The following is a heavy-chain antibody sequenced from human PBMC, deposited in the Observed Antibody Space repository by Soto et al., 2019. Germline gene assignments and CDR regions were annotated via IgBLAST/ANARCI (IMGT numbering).Heavy chain of an antibody. CDR2: IYYSGST. D-gene: IGHD2-2*01. CDR1: GGSISSGGYY. CDR3: ARGRSSTSPYPIGY. Sequence: QVQLQESGPGLVKPSQTLSLTCTVSGGSISSGGYYWSWIRQHPGKGLEWIGYIYYSGSTYYNPSLKSRVTISVDTSKNEFSRKLSSVTAADTAVYYCARGRSSTSPYPIGYWGQGTLVTVSS. V-gene: IGHV4-31*03. J-gene: IGHJ4*02.